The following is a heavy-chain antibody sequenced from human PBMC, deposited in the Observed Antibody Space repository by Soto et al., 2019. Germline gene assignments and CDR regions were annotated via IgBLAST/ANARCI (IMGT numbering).Heavy chain of an antibody. Sequence: ASVKVSCKASGYTFTGYYMHWVRQAPGQGLEWMGWINPNSGGTNYAQKFQGWVTMTRDTSISTAYMELSRLRSDDTAVYYCARGSRYCSSTSCYSLDYWGQGTLVTVSS. CDR3: ARGSRYCSSTSCYSLDY. CDR2: INPNSGGT. J-gene: IGHJ4*02. V-gene: IGHV1-2*04. D-gene: IGHD2-2*01. CDR1: GYTFTGYY.